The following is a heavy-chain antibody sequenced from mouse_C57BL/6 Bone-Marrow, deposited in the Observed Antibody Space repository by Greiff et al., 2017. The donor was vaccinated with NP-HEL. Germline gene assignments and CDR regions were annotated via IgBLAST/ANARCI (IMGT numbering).Heavy chain of an antibody. CDR1: GYTFTSYW. V-gene: IGHV1-5*01. Sequence: VQLKQSGTVLARPGASVKMSCKTSGYTFTSYWMHWVKQRPGQGLEWIGAIYPGNSDTSYNQKFKGKAKLTAVTSASTAYMELSSLTNEDSAVYYCTSCYYYGKESYAMDYWGQGTSVTVSS. CDR2: IYPGNSDT. J-gene: IGHJ4*01. CDR3: TSCYYYGKESYAMDY. D-gene: IGHD1-1*01.